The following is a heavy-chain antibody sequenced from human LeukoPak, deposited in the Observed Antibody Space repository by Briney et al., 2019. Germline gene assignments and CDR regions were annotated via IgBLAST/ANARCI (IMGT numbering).Heavy chain of an antibody. CDR2: IIPIFGTA. CDR1: GGTFSSYA. J-gene: IGHJ4*02. CDR3: ARDRLAAAGTVFDY. Sequence: ASVKVSCEAFGGTFSSYAISWVRQAPGQGLEWMGRIIPIFGTANYAQKFQGRVTITTDESTGTAYMELSSLRSEDTAVYYCARDRLAAAGTVFDYWGQGTLVTVSS. D-gene: IGHD6-13*01. V-gene: IGHV1-69*05.